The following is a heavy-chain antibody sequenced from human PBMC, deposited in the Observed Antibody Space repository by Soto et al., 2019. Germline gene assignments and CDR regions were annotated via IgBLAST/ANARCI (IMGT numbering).Heavy chain of an antibody. CDR3: ARDELLSDLYYYYGMDV. J-gene: IGHJ6*02. D-gene: IGHD3-10*01. CDR1: GGTFSSYA. CDR2: ISAYNGNT. Sequence: ASVKVSCKASGGTFSSYAISWVRQAPGQGLEWMGWISAYNGNTNYAQKLQGRVTMTTDTSTSTAYMELRSLRSDDTAVYYCARDELLSDLYYYYGMDVWGQGTTVTVSS. V-gene: IGHV1-18*01.